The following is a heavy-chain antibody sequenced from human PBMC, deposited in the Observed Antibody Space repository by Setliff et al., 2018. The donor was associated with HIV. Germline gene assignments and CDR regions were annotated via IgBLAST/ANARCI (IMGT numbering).Heavy chain of an antibody. V-gene: IGHV1-8*01. J-gene: IGHJ3*02. Sequence: GASVKVSCKASGYTFISYDINWVRQATGQGLEWMGWINPNSNDIAYAQKLQGRVTMTRNTSIATAYMELSNLRPEDTAVYYCARGRSRAKDAFDIWGQGTMVTVSS. CDR2: INPNSNDI. CDR3: ARGRSRAKDAFDI. CDR1: GYTFISYD. D-gene: IGHD6-13*01.